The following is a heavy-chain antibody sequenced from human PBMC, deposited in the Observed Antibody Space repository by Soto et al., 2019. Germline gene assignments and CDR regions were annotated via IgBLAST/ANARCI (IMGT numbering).Heavy chain of an antibody. CDR1: GFSFDDYT. J-gene: IGHJ4*02. CDR3: TKGTIAVAGPSDY. D-gene: IGHD6-19*01. CDR2: ISHDSDTT. V-gene: IGHV3-43*01. Sequence: LRLSCAASGFSFDDYTMHWVRQAPGRGLEWVSLISHDSDTTYHADSVKGRFTISRDNSKNSVYLQMNSLRTEDTALYYCTKGTIAVAGPSDYWGQGTLVTVSS.